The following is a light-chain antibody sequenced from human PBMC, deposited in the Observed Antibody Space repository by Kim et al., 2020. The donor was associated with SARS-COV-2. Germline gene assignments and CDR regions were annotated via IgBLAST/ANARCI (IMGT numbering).Light chain of an antibody. Sequence: YPGERATLSCSASQSVSRMYLAWYQQKPGQAPRLLIYGTSSRATGIPDRFSGSGSGTDFTLTINRLEPEDFAVYYCHQYGSSPSYTFGRGTKLEI. CDR3: HQYGSSPSYT. CDR2: GTS. J-gene: IGKJ2*01. V-gene: IGKV3-20*01. CDR1: QSVSRMY.